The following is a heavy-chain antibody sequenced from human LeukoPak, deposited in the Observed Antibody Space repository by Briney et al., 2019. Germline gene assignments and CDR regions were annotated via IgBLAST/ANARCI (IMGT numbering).Heavy chain of an antibody. CDR1: GFIFSSYA. CDR3: TKFLRTTSDPLDAFDI. D-gene: IGHD2-2*01. J-gene: IGHJ3*02. V-gene: IGHV3-23*01. CDR2: ISGGGGST. Sequence: PGGSLRLSCAASGFIFSSYAMSWVRQAPGKGLEWVSAISGGGGSTYFADSVKGRFTISRDNSENTLYLHMNSLRAEDTAIYYCTKFLRTTSDPLDAFDIWGQGTMVTVSS.